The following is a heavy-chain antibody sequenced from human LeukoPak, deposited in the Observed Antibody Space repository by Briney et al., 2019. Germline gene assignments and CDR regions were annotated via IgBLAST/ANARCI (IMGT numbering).Heavy chain of an antibody. CDR1: GGSISSGGYS. V-gene: IGHV4-30-2*01. D-gene: IGHD2-2*02. CDR3: ARGYCSSTSCYTNWFDP. CDR2: IYHSGST. Sequence: SSKTLSLTCAVSGGSISSGGYSWSWIRQPPGKGLEWIGYIYHSGSTYYNPSLKSRVTISVDRSKNQFSLKLSSVTAADTAVYYCARGYCSSTSCYTNWFDPWGQGTLVTVSS. J-gene: IGHJ5*02.